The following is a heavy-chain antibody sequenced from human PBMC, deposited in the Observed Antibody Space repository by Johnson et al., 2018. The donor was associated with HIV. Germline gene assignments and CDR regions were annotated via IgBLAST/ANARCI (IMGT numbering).Heavy chain of an antibody. CDR2: TQYDGSNK. Sequence: QVQLVESGGGVVQPGGSLRLSCAASGFSFSSYGIHWVRQAPGKGLEWVAFTQYDGSNKYYADSMKGRFTISRDNSKKTLYLQMNSLRPEDTAVYYCAKETRDCRSAFDIWGQGTMVTVSS. CDR3: AKETRDCRSAFDI. D-gene: IGHD2-15*01. V-gene: IGHV3-30*02. J-gene: IGHJ3*02. CDR1: GFSFSSYG.